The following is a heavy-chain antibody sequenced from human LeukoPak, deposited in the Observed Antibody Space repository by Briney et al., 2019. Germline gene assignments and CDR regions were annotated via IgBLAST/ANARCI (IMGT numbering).Heavy chain of an antibody. D-gene: IGHD5-18*01. Sequence: GGSLRLSCAASGFTFSSYGMHWVRQAPGNGLEWGAVIWYDGSNKYYAASVKGRFTISRDNSKNTLYLQMNSLRAEDTAVYYCARERPSGYSYGPYDYWGQGTLVTVSS. J-gene: IGHJ4*02. CDR2: IWYDGSNK. CDR3: ARERPSGYSYGPYDY. CDR1: GFTFSSYG. V-gene: IGHV3-33*01.